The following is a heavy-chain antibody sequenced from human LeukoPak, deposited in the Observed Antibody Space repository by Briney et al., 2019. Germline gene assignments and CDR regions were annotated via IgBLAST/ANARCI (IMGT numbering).Heavy chain of an antibody. D-gene: IGHD3-10*01. V-gene: IGHV3-9*01. J-gene: IGHJ4*02. CDR1: GFTFDDYA. CDR3: AKGGYGSGGYLDY. Sequence: GGSLRLSCAASGFTFDDYAMHWVRQAPGKGLEWVSGISWNSGSIGYADSVKGRFTISRDNAKNSLYLQMNSLRAEDTALYYCAKGGYGSGGYLDYWGQGTLVTVSS. CDR2: ISWNSGSI.